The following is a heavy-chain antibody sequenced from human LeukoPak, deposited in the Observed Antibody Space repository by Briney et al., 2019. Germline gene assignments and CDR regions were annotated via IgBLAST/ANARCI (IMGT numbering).Heavy chain of an antibody. V-gene: IGHV1-2*02. D-gene: IGHD3-16*01. Sequence: ASVRVSCKGSGYTFTGYYMHWVRQASGQGLEWMGWINPNSGTTNYAQKFQGRVTVTRDTSISTAYMELSRLESDDTAVYYCARDLMTTPTWDFDYWGQGTLVTVAS. J-gene: IGHJ4*02. CDR2: INPNSGTT. CDR3: ARDLMTTPTWDFDY. CDR1: GYTFTGYY.